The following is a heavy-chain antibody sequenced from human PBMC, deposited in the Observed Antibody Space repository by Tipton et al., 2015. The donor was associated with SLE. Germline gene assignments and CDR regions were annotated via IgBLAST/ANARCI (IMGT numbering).Heavy chain of an antibody. CDR3: ARHEVSGIGYFQH. V-gene: IGHV4-39*07. J-gene: IGHJ1*01. D-gene: IGHD5/OR15-5a*01. Sequence: TLSLTCTVSGGSINRSSFYWGWIRQPPGKRLEWIGRIHYSGNTYYNPSLKSRDTISVDTSKNQSSLNLTSVTAADTALYFCARHEVSGIGYFQHWGQGTLVTVSS. CDR2: IHYSGNT. CDR1: GGSINRSSFY.